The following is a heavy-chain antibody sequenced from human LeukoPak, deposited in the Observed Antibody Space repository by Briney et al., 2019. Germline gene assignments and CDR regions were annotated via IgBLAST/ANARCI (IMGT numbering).Heavy chain of an antibody. J-gene: IGHJ5*02. CDR3: ARQLAPGLINLFDP. Sequence: HPGRCLRLSCAASGFSFSSYWMHWVSQAPGKGLVWVLRINTDDSITTYAEAVKGQFTISRDNAKKTRYLQMNSLRDDDTAVYYCARQLAPGLINLFDPWGQGTLVTVSS. V-gene: IGHV3-74*01. D-gene: IGHD2-8*01. CDR1: GFSFSSYW. CDR2: INTDDSIT.